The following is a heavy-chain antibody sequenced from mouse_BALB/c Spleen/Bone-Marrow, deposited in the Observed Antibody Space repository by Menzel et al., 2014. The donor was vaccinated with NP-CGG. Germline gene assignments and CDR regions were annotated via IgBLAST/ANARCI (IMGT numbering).Heavy chain of an antibody. CDR2: ISSGGSYT. V-gene: IGHV5-9*02. J-gene: IGHJ2*01. CDR1: GFAFSSYD. CDR3: ARPLTGAYFDY. D-gene: IGHD4-1*01. Sequence: EVKLMESGGGLVKPGGSLKLSCAASGFAFSSYDMSWVRQTPEKRLEWVATISSGGSYTYCPDSVKGRFTISRDNARNTLYLQMSSLRSEDTALYYCARPLTGAYFDYWGQGTTLTVSS.